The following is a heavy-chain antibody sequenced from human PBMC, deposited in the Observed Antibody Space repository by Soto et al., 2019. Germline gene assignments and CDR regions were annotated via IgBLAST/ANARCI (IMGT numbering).Heavy chain of an antibody. D-gene: IGHD1-26*01. Sequence: GASVKVSCKASGYTFTSYAMHWVRQAPGQGLEWMGWINASNGNTNYAQKFQGWVTMTRDTSISTAYMGLRSLRSDATAVYYCARSSGSYYGWYFDLGGRGTRVTVSS. CDR2: INASNGNT. J-gene: IGHJ2*01. V-gene: IGHV1-2*04. CDR1: GYTFTSYA. CDR3: ARSSGSYYGWYFDL.